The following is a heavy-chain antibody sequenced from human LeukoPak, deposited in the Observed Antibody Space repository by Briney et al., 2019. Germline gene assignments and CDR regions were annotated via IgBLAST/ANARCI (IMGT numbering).Heavy chain of an antibody. V-gene: IGHV1-2*02. Sequence: ASVKVFCKASGYTFTGYYIHWVRQAPGQGLEWMGWINPKSGGTRSAQKFQDRVTMTRDTSISTAYMELSTLKSDDTAVYYCARDLGGSNTKDAFDIWGQGTMVTVSS. CDR1: GYTFTGYY. D-gene: IGHD5-24*01. J-gene: IGHJ3*02. CDR3: ARDLGGSNTKDAFDI. CDR2: INPKSGGT.